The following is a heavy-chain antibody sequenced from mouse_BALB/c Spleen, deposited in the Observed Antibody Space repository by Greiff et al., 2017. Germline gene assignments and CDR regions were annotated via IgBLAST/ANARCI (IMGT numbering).Heavy chain of an antibody. J-gene: IGHJ4*01. D-gene: IGHD3-1*01. CDR2: ISSGGSYT. Sequence: EVQLVESGGDLVKPGGSLKLSCAASGFTFSSYGMSWVRQTPDKRLEWVATISSGGSYTYYPDSVKGRFTISRDNAKNTLYLQMSSLKSEDTAMYYCARHETRATGYYYAMDYWGQGTSVTVSS. CDR3: ARHETRATGYYYAMDY. V-gene: IGHV5-6*01. CDR1: GFTFSSYG.